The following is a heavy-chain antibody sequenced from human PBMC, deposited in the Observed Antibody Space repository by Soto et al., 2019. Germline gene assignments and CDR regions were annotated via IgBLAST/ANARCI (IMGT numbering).Heavy chain of an antibody. CDR3: ARGVIH. J-gene: IGHJ4*02. CDR1: GGSISSSNW. D-gene: IGHD4-4*01. Sequence: PSETLSLTCAVSGGSISSSNWWSWVRQPPGKGPEWIGDIYHSGSTNYNPSLKSRVTISVDTSKNQFSLKLSSVTAADTAVYYCARGVIHWGQGTLVTVSS. CDR2: IYHSGST. V-gene: IGHV4-4*02.